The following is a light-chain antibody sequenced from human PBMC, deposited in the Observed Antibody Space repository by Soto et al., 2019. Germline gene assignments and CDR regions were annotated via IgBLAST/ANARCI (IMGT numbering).Light chain of an antibody. J-gene: IGKJ5*01. Sequence: EVLVTQAPATLSVSPGARATLSCRARQTVSRNLSWYQQRPGHAPRLLIYDITNRAAGVQASCSGSGSEKEFPLTISSLPSEDFAVYFCKQSNNWPSFGQGTRLEI. CDR1: QTVSRN. V-gene: IGKV3-15*01. CDR2: DIT. CDR3: KQSNNWPS.